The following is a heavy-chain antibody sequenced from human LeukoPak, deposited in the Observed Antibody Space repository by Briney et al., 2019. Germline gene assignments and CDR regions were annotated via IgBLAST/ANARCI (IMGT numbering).Heavy chain of an antibody. CDR1: GFIFRNYA. D-gene: IGHD1-1*01. V-gene: IGHV3-23*01. Sequence: GGSLRLSCGASGFIFRNYAMSWVRQAPGEGLEWVSGISDNGGGRYYADSVKGRFTISRDNSKNMLYLQMNSLRAEDTAVYYFPKESGALGPPLYDYWGRGILVTASS. CDR2: ISDNGGGR. J-gene: IGHJ4*02. CDR3: PKESGALGPPLYDY.